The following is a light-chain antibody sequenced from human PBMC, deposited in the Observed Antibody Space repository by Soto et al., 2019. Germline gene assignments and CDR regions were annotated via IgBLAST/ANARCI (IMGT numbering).Light chain of an antibody. J-gene: IGLJ1*01. CDR3: QSYDSGLSGWV. CDR2: GNN. V-gene: IGLV1-40*01. CDR1: GSNIGAGSD. Sequence: QSVLTKPPSVSGDPGQRVTISCTGSGSNIGAGSDVHWYQQLPGTAPKHFVYGNNNRTSGVPDRFSGSKSATSASLAITGLEAEDEADYYCQSYDSGLSGWVFGTGTKLTVL.